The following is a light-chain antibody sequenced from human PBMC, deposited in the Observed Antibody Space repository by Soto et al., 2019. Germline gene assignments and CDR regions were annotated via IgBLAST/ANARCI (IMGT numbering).Light chain of an antibody. CDR1: SSDVGGYNY. Sequence: QSALTQPPSASGSPGQSVTISCTGTSSDVGGYNYVSWYQQHPGKAPKLMIYEVSKRPSGVPDRFSGSKSGNTASLTVSGLQAEEEADYYCSSYAGSNNLNVFGTGTKVTVL. J-gene: IGLJ1*01. CDR3: SSYAGSNNLNV. V-gene: IGLV2-8*01. CDR2: EVS.